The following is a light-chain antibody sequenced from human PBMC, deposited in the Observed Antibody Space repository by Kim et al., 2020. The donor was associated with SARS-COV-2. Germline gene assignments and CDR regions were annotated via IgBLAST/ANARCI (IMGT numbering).Light chain of an antibody. CDR1: KLGDKY. Sequence: SYELTQPPAVSVSPGQTASITCSGDKLGDKYACWYQQKPGQSPVLVIYQDSKRPSGIPERFSGPNSGNTATLTISGTQAMDEADYYCQAWDSSTVFG. J-gene: IGLJ2*01. CDR3: QAWDSSTV. V-gene: IGLV3-1*01. CDR2: QDS.